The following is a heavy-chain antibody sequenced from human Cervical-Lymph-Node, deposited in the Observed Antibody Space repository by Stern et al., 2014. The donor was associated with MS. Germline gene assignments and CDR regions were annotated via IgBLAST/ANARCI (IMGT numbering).Heavy chain of an antibody. D-gene: IGHD5-24*01. CDR3: ARGRDGYIGYFDY. CDR2: IIPTLGVG. J-gene: IGHJ4*02. Sequence: QVQLVQSGAEVKKPGSSVKVSCKASGGTFSSYTIGWVRQAPGQGLECMGRIIPTLGVGDYAQKFQDRVTISADKSTSTAYMELSSLRSEDTAVYYCARGRDGYIGYFDYWGQGTLVTVSS. CDR1: GGTFSSYT. V-gene: IGHV1-69*02.